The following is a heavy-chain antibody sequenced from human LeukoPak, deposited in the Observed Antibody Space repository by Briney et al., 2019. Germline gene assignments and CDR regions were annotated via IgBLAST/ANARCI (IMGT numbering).Heavy chain of an antibody. D-gene: IGHD5-12*01. Sequence: PGRSLRLSCAASGFTFSSYGMHWVRQAPGKGLEWVAVIWYDGSNKYYADSVKGRFTISRDNSKNTLYLQMNGLRAEDTAVYYCARTYSGYDSSLRYWGQGTLVAVSS. J-gene: IGHJ4*02. V-gene: IGHV3-33*01. CDR1: GFTFSSYG. CDR2: IWYDGSNK. CDR3: ARTYSGYDSSLRY.